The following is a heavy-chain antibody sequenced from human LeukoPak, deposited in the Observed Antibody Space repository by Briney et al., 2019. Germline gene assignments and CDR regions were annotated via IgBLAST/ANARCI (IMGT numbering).Heavy chain of an antibody. V-gene: IGHV4-34*01. Sequence: PSETLSLTCAVYGGSFSGYYWSWIRQPPGKGLEWIGEINHSGSTNYNPSLKSRVTISVDTSKNQFSLKLSSVTAADTAVYYCARGHPSDIVVVVAATLSSCYIDYWGQGTLVTVSS. CDR3: ARGHPSDIVVVVAATLSSCYIDY. J-gene: IGHJ4*02. D-gene: IGHD2-15*01. CDR2: INHSGST. CDR1: GGSFSGYY.